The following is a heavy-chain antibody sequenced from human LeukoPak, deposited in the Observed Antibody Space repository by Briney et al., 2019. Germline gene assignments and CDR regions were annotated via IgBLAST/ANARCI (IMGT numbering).Heavy chain of an antibody. D-gene: IGHD3-22*01. V-gene: IGHV4-59*01. J-gene: IGHJ6*02. CDR3: ARDRDYDSSGMVYYGVDV. CDR2: IYYSGST. CDR1: GGSISSYY. Sequence: ETLSLTCTVSGGSISSYYWSWIRQPPGKGLEWIGYIYYSGSTNYNPSLRSRVTISIDTSKNQFSLKLSSVTAADTAVYYCARDRDYDSSGMVYYGVDVWGQGTTVTVSS.